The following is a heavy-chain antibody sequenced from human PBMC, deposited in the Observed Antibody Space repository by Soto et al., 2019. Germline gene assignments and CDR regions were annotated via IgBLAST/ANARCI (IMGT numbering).Heavy chain of an antibody. V-gene: IGHV4-4*07. Sequence: SETLSLSCSVSGASISGYYWRWIRKSAGKGLEWIGRIYATGTTDYNPSLKSRVMMSVDTSKKQFSLKLRSVTAADTAVYYCVRDGTKTLRDWFDPWGQGISVTVSS. J-gene: IGHJ5*02. D-gene: IGHD1-1*01. CDR1: GASISGYY. CDR2: IYATGTT. CDR3: VRDGTKTLRDWFDP.